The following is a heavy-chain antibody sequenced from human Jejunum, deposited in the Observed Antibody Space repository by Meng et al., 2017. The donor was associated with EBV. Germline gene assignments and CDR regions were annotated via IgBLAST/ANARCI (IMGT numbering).Heavy chain of an antibody. Sequence: VELQEWGPGLVKPSGTLSLTCGVSGDSIISTDTWWSWVRQPPGKGLEWIGEIFHAGNTNYNPSLKSQVTMSVDTSKNQFSLNLSSVTAADSAVYYCARGSHYTWDVWGQGTLVTVSS. D-gene: IGHD3-16*01. CDR1: GDSIISTDTW. CDR3: ARGSHYTWDV. V-gene: IGHV4-4*02. J-gene: IGHJ4*02. CDR2: IFHAGNT.